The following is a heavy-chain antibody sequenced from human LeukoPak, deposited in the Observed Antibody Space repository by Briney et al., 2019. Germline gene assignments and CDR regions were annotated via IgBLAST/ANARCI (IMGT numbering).Heavy chain of an antibody. CDR1: GFTFSSYD. V-gene: IGHV3-30*18. J-gene: IGHJ3*02. CDR3: AKGGYGIQLWWAFDI. CDR2: ISYDGSNK. D-gene: IGHD5-18*01. Sequence: GSTLRLSCAASGFTFSSYDMHWVRQPPGKGLEWVGLISYDGSNKYYADSVKGRFTISRDSSKNTLYLQMNSLRPEDTAIYYCAKGGYGIQLWWAFDIWGQGTMVTVSS.